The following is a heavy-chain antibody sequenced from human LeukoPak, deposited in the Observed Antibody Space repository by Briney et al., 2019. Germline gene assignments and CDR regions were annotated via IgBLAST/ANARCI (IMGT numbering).Heavy chain of an antibody. V-gene: IGHV3-66*01. D-gene: IGHD6-25*01. Sequence: GGSLRLSCAASGFTVSSNYMNWVRQAPGKGLEWVSVIYNSGSTYYADSVKGRFTISRDNSNNTLYLEMNSLRAEDTAVYYCARDRAAGYADAFDIWGQGTMVTVSS. CDR1: GFTVSSNY. CDR2: IYNSGST. CDR3: ARDRAAGYADAFDI. J-gene: IGHJ3*02.